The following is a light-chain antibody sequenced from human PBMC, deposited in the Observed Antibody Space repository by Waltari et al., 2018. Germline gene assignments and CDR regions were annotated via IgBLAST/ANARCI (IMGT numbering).Light chain of an antibody. Sequence: QSALTQPRSVSGSPGQSVTISCTGTSIDVGSYDYVSWYQQHPGKAPKVMIYDVNNRPSGVPDRFSGSKSGNTASLTISGLQAEDEAEYYCCSYGGSYYVLGTGTEVTVL. CDR1: SIDVGSYDY. CDR2: DVN. CDR3: CSYGGSYYV. V-gene: IGLV2-11*01. J-gene: IGLJ1*01.